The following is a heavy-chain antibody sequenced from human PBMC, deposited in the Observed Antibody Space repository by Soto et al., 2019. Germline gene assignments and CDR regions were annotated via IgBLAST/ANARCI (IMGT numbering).Heavy chain of an antibody. J-gene: IGHJ6*02. D-gene: IGHD3-3*01. CDR1: GFTFITSF. CDR2: INQDGGGT. CDR3: ARDPYYDFWSGYYTGEDYYYGMDV. V-gene: IGHV3-7*01. Sequence: GGSLRLSCVASGFTFITSFMGWVRQAPGKGLEWVANINQDGGGTYYVDSVEGRFTISRDNAKDSLYLQMNSLRAEDTAVYYCARDPYYDFWSGYYTGEDYYYGMDVWGQGTTVTVSS.